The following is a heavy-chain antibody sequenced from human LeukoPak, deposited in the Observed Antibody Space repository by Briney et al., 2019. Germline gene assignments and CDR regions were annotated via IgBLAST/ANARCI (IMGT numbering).Heavy chain of an antibody. J-gene: IGHJ6*04. V-gene: IGHV3-7*03. CDR3: AGGSSMEV. CDR1: GFPFSNYW. Sequence: GGSLRLSCAVSGFPFSNYWMYWVRQAPGKGLEGVANIKEDGCRISYVDSVKGRFIIFSDNDRNSLYLQMNSLRVEDTAVYFCAGGSSMEVWGKGTAVTVSS. CDR2: IKEDGCRI. D-gene: IGHD1-26*01.